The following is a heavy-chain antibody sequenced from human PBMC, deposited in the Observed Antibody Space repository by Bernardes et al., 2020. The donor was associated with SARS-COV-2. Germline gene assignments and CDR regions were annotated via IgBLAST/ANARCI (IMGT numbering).Heavy chain of an antibody. V-gene: IGHV3-74*03. J-gene: IGHJ4*02. CDR1: GFTFRTYW. Sequence: GGSLRLSCVFSGFTFRTYWLPWVLHAPGKGLVWVSRINGDGSSTTYADSVKGRFTISRDNGKNTLFLQMNSLRAEDTAVYYCARGSGNFYFDYWGQGTLVPVSS. CDR2: INGDGSST. D-gene: IGHD1-26*01. CDR3: ARGSGNFYFDY.